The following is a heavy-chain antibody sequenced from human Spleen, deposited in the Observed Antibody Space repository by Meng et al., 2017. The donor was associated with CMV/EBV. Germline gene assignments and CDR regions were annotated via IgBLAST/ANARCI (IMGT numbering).Heavy chain of an antibody. Sequence: GESLKISCAASGLTFTTYEMNWVRQAPGKGLEWVSYISSSGSTIYYADSVKGRFTISRDNSKNTLYLQMNSLRAEDTAVYYCAKDGWAAAPDYWGQGTLVTVSS. CDR3: AKDGWAAAPDY. J-gene: IGHJ4*02. D-gene: IGHD6-13*01. V-gene: IGHV3-48*03. CDR2: ISSSGSTI. CDR1: GLTFTTYE.